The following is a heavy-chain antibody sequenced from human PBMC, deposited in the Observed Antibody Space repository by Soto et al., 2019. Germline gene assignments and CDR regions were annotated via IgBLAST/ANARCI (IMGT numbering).Heavy chain of an antibody. CDR3: AKEVDLERYLDP. V-gene: IGHV4-38-2*01. Sequence: SETLSLTCDVSGYSISSNFYWAWIRQSPGKGLVWIGSIYHSGTTFYNPSLRSRLTISLDTSKNQFSLKLTSVTAADTAVDYGAKEVDLERYLDPWGQGNMVTFSS. J-gene: IGHJ5*02. D-gene: IGHD3-3*01. CDR2: IYHSGTT. CDR1: GYSISSNFY.